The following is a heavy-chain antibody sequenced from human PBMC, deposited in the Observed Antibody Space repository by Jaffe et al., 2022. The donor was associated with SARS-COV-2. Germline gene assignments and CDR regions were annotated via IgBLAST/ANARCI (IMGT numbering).Heavy chain of an antibody. CDR3: ARDTHRRGDC. D-gene: IGHD2-15*01. V-gene: IGHV3-7*01. J-gene: IGHJ4*02. Sequence: EVQLVESGGGLVQPGGSLRLSCAASGFTFSSHWMSWVRQAPGKGLQWVASLTPDGSETYYVDSVKGRFTISRDNAKNSLYLQMNSLRAEDMALYYCARDTHRRGDCWGQGTLVTVSS. CDR2: LTPDGSET. CDR1: GFTFSSHW.